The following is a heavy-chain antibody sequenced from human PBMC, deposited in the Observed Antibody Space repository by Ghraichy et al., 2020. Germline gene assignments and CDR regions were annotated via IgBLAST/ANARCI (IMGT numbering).Heavy chain of an antibody. CDR1: GYTFTGHY. D-gene: IGHD2-8*02. CDR2: INPNSGGT. V-gene: IGHV1-2*04. J-gene: IGHJ4*02. CDR3: ARDTGLGKDY. Sequence: ASVKVSCKASGYTFTGHYMHWVRQAPGQGLEWIGWINPNSGGTNYAQKFQGWVTMTRDTSISTAYMELSRLRSDDTAVYYCARDTGLGKDYWGQGTLVTVSS.